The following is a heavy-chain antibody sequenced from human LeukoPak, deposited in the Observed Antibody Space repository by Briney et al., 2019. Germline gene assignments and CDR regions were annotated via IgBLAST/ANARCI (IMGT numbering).Heavy chain of an antibody. CDR1: GDSISSGDYY. CDR2: IYYSGST. V-gene: IGHV4-30-4*01. CDR3: ARDSYGSGSYWLFDY. D-gene: IGHD3-10*01. Sequence: SQTLSLTCTVSGDSISSGDYYWSWIRQPPGKGLEWIGYIYYSGSTYYNPSLKSRVTISVDTSKNQFSLKLSSVTAADTAVYYCARDSYGSGSYWLFDYWGQGTLVTVSS. J-gene: IGHJ4*02.